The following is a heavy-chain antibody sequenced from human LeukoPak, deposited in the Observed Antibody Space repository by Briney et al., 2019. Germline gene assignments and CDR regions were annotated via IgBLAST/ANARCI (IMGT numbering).Heavy chain of an antibody. J-gene: IGHJ4*02. CDR3: ARAGQAIQLWPFDY. V-gene: IGHV4-39*07. D-gene: IGHD5-18*01. CDR2: IYYSGST. CDR1: GGSISSSSYY. Sequence: SETLSLTCTVSGGSISSSSYYWGWIRQPPGKGLEWIGSIYYSGSTYYNPSLKGRVTISVDTSKNQFSLKLSSVTAADTAVYYCARAGQAIQLWPFDYWGQGTLVTVSS.